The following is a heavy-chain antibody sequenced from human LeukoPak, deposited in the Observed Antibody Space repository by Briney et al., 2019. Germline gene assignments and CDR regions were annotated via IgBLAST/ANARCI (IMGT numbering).Heavy chain of an antibody. CDR1: GFTFSSYS. CDR3: ARGDMVQGVIITTPPCDY. D-gene: IGHD3-10*01. CDR2: ISSSSSYI. J-gene: IGHJ4*02. V-gene: IGHV3-21*01. Sequence: GGSLRPSCAASGFTFSSYSMNWVRQAPGKGLEWVSSISSSSSYIYYADSVKGRFTISRDNAKNSLYLQMNSLRAEDTAVYYCARGDMVQGVIITTPPCDYWGQGTLVTVSS.